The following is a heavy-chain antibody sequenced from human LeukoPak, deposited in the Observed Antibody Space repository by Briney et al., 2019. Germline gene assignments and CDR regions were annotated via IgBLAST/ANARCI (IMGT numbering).Heavy chain of an antibody. CDR1: GGSINSYY. V-gene: IGHV4-59*08. CDR3: ARHDVGWYFDS. Sequence: SETLSLTCTVSGGSINSYYWSWIRQPPGKGLEWIGEIYYSGSTDYNPSLKSRVTISVDTSKNQFSLKLSSVTAADTAVYYCARHDVGWYFDSWGQGTLVNVSS. CDR2: IYYSGST. J-gene: IGHJ4*02.